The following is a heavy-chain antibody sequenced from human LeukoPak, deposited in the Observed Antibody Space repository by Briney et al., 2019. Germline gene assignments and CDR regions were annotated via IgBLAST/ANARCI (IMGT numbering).Heavy chain of an antibody. CDR1: GYTFTNYG. CDR3: ARGYCSSTSCYLYYYYMDV. J-gene: IGHJ6*03. V-gene: IGHV1-18*01. Sequence: ASVKVSCKASGYTFTNYGISWVRQAPGQGLEWMGWISAYNGNTNYAQKLQGRVTMTRNTSISTAYMELSSLRSEDTAVYYCARGYCSSTSCYLYYYYMDVWGKGTTVTVSS. D-gene: IGHD2-2*01. CDR2: ISAYNGNT.